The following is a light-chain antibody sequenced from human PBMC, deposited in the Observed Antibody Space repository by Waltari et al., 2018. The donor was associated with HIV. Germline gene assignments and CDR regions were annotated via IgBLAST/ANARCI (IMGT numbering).Light chain of an antibody. CDR1: QTVYNW. J-gene: IGKJ3*01. V-gene: IGKV1-5*03. CDR3: QQYYSYST. Sequence: DIPLTQSPSTVSASVGDRITITCRSSQTVYNWLAWYQQRPGKAPKLLIYKASTLESGVPSRFSGSGSGTEFTRTNNGQQSDDFATYYCQQYYSYSTFGPGTKVDIK. CDR2: KAS.